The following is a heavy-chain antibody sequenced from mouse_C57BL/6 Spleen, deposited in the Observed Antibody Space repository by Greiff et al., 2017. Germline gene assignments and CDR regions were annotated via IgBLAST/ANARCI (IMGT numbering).Heavy chain of an antibody. Sequence: QVQLQQSGAELVRPGASVTLSCKASGYTFTDYEMHWVKQTPVHGLEWIGAIDPETGGTAYNQKFKGKAILTADKSSSTAYMELRSLTSEDSAVYYCTTYGSSYVGPLFDYWGQGTTLTVSS. CDR1: GYTFTDYE. J-gene: IGHJ2*01. D-gene: IGHD1-1*01. CDR2: IDPETGGT. CDR3: TTYGSSYVGPLFDY. V-gene: IGHV1-15*01.